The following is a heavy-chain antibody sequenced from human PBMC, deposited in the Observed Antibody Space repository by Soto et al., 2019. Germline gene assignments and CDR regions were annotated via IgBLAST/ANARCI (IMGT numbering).Heavy chain of an antibody. J-gene: IGHJ5*02. Sequence: SETLSLTCTVSGGSISSGGYYWSWIRQHPGKGLEWIGYIYYSGSTYYNPSLKSRVTISVDTSKNQFSLKLSSVTAADTAVYYCARDLPGQRFLEWTTGFDPWGQGTLVTVSS. CDR1: GGSISSGGYY. D-gene: IGHD3-3*01. V-gene: IGHV4-31*03. CDR2: IYYSGST. CDR3: ARDLPGQRFLEWTTGFDP.